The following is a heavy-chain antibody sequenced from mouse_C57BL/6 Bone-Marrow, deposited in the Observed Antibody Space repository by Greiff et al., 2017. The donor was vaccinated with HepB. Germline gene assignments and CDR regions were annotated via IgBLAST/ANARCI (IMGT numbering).Heavy chain of an antibody. CDR2: INPYNGGT. J-gene: IGHJ4*01. Sequence: EVKLLESGPVLVKPGASVKMSCKASGYTFTDYYMNWVKQSHGKSLEWIGVINPYNGGTSYNQKFKGKATLTVDKSSSTAYMELNSLTSEDSAVYYCARYGVGAMDYWGQGTSVTVSS. CDR3: ARYGVGAMDY. CDR1: GYTFTDYY. V-gene: IGHV1-19*01. D-gene: IGHD1-1*01.